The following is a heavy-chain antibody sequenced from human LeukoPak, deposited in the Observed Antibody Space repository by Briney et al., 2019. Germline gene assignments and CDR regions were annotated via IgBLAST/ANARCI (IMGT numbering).Heavy chain of an antibody. CDR1: VHTFTSYG. D-gene: IGHD2-2*01. CDR2: ISAYNGNT. V-gene: IGHV1-18*01. J-gene: IGHJ4*02. CDR3: ARSEYQLLFTVY. Sequence: ASVNVSLKASVHTFTSYGISWVRQAPGQGLEWMGWISAYNGNTNYAQKLQGRVTMTTDTSTSTAYIELRSLRSDDTAVYYCARSEYQLLFTVYWGQGTLVTVSS.